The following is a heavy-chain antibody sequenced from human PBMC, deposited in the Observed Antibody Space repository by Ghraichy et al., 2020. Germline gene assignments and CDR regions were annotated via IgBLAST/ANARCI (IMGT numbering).Heavy chain of an antibody. CDR1: GFTFSSYA. CDR2: ISGSGGST. J-gene: IGHJ4*02. Sequence: GGSLRLSCAASGFTFSSYAMSWVRQAPGKGLEWVSAISGSGGSTYYADSVKGRFTISRDNSKNTLYLQMNSLRAEDTAVYYCAKEMAYGGYGPVACFDYWGQGTLVTVSS. D-gene: IGHD4-17*01. V-gene: IGHV3-23*01. CDR3: AKEMAYGGYGPVACFDY.